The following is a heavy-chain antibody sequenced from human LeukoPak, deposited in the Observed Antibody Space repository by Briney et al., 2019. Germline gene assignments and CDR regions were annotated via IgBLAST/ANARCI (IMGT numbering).Heavy chain of an antibody. CDR2: ISTDSSTI. Sequence: PGGSLRLSCAASGFTFSTYSMNWVRQAPGKGLEWVSYISTDSSTIYYADSVKGRFTISRDNAKNSLYLQMNSLRAEDTAVYYCARDQLTYCSSTSCYEIPPGWGQGTLVTVSS. D-gene: IGHD2-2*01. J-gene: IGHJ4*02. CDR3: ARDQLTYCSSTSCYEIPPG. V-gene: IGHV3-48*01. CDR1: GFTFSTYS.